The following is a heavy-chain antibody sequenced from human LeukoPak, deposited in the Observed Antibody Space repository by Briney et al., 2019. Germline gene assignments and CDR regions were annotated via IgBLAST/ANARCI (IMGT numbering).Heavy chain of an antibody. D-gene: IGHD3-22*01. CDR2: IYYSGST. CDR3: ASCSSGYYSHPYYFDY. CDR1: GGSISSGGYY. J-gene: IGHJ4*02. Sequence: SQTLSLTCTVSGGSISSGGYYWSWIRQPPGKGLEWIGDIYYSGSTNYNPSLKSRVTISLDTSKNQFSLNLRSVTAADTAVYYCASCSSGYYSHPYYFDYWGQGTLVTVSS. V-gene: IGHV4-61*08.